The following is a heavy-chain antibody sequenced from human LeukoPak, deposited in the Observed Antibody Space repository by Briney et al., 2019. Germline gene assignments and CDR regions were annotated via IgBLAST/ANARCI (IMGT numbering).Heavy chain of an antibody. Sequence: PSETLSLTCSVSGGSISGHYWSWIRQPPGKGLEWIGHIEYSGSTTYSPSLESRVTISIDTSKKQFSLKLRSVNSADTAVYYCVRASGHDHIGHYYYYMDVWAKGPRSPSP. CDR3: VRASGHDHIGHYYYYMDV. CDR1: GGSISGHY. J-gene: IGHJ6*03. V-gene: IGHV4-59*11. CDR2: IEYSGST. D-gene: IGHD5-12*01.